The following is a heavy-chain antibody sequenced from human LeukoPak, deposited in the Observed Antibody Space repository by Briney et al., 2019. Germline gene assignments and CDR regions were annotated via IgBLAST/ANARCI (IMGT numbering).Heavy chain of an antibody. J-gene: IGHJ3*02. D-gene: IGHD3-10*01. CDR2: INQDGSAR. V-gene: IGHV3-7*01. CDR1: GFTLSRYW. CDR3: ARESRLGTGDDAFDM. Sequence: GGSLRLSCAASGFTLSRYWMSWVRQPPGKGLEWAANINQDGSARYHVDSVRGRFTISRDNARNSLFLQMDSLRAEETAVYYCARESRLGTGDDAFDMWGQGTMVTVSS.